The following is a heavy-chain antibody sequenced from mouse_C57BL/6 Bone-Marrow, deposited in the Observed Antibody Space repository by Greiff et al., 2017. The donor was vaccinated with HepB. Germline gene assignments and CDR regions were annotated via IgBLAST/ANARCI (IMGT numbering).Heavy chain of an antibody. D-gene: IGHD5-1*01. V-gene: IGHV5-4*03. J-gene: IGHJ4*01. CDR3: ARVPTPDY. CDR1: GFTFSSYA. Sequence: EVKLQESGGGLVQPGGSLKLSCAASGFTFSSYAMSWVRQTPEKRLEWVATISDGGSYTYYPDNVKGRFTISRDNAKNNLYLQMSHLKSEDTAMYYCARVPTPDYWGQGTSVTVSS. CDR2: ISDGGSYT.